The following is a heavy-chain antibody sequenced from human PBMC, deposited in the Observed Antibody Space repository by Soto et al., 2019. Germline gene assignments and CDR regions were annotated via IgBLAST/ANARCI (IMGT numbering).Heavy chain of an antibody. D-gene: IGHD3-3*01. J-gene: IGHJ4*02. CDR1: GFTFSDYG. CDR2: MSGSGDAA. V-gene: IGHV3-23*01. CDR3: AKKVTIYAVAPADY. Sequence: EVQLLESGGGLVQPGGSLRLSCAASGFTFSDYGMSWVRQAPGKGLEWVSVMSGSGDAAYYADSVKRRFTISRDNSKNTLYLQMNSLRAEDTAVYFCAKKVTIYAVAPADYWGQGTQVAVSS.